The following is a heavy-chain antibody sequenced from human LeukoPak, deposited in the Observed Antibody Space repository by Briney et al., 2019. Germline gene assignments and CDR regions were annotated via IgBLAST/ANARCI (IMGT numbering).Heavy chain of an antibody. CDR3: ARGVNSGYFDY. Sequence: SETLSLTCTVSGGSISSYYWTWIRQPPGKGREWIGYIYYSGRTNYNPSLKSRGTISVDTSKNQFSLKLTSVTAADTAVYYCARGVNSGYFDYCGQGTLVTVSS. D-gene: IGHD1-26*01. CDR1: GGSISSYY. CDR2: IYYSGRT. J-gene: IGHJ4*02. V-gene: IGHV4-59*13.